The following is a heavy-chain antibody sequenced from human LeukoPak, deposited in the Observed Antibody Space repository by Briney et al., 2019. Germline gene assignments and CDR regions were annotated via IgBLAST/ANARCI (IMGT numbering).Heavy chain of an antibody. J-gene: IGHJ4*02. V-gene: IGHV3-30*18. CDR3: AKPPDYYDSSGYLADY. D-gene: IGHD3-22*01. CDR1: GFTFSSYG. Sequence: GGSLRLSCAASGFTFSSYGMHWVRQAPGKGLEWVAVISYDGSNKYYADSVKGRFTISRDNSKNTLYLQMNSLRAEDTAVYYCAKPPDYYDSSGYLADYRGQGTLVTVSS. CDR2: ISYDGSNK.